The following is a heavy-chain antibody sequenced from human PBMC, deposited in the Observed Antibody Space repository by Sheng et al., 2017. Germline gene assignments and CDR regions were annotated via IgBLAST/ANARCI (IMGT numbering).Heavy chain of an antibody. Sequence: EVQLVESGGGLIQPGGSLRLSCAASGFTVSSNYMNWVRQAPGKGLEWVSVIYSGGSTYYADSVKDRFTISRDNSKNTLYLQMNSLRAEDTAVYYCARATARTLNFDYWGQGTLVTVSS. CDR3: ARATARTLNFDY. J-gene: IGHJ4*02. CDR1: GFTVSSNY. V-gene: IGHV3-53*01. D-gene: IGHD5-12*01. CDR2: IYSGGST.